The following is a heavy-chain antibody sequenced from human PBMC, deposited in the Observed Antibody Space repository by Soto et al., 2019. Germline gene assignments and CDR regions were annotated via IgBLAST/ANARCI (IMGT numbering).Heavy chain of an antibody. Sequence: GASVKVPCKVSGYTLTELSMHWVRQAPGKGLEWMGGFDPEDGETIYAQKFQGRVTMTEDTSTDTAYMELSSLRSEDTAVYYCATDRRGLRNLDYWGQGTLVTVSS. CDR1: GYTLTELS. D-gene: IGHD5-12*01. CDR2: FDPEDGET. CDR3: ATDRRGLRNLDY. V-gene: IGHV1-24*01. J-gene: IGHJ4*02.